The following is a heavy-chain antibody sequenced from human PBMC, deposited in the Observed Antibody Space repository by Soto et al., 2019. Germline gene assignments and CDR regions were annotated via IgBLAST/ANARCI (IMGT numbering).Heavy chain of an antibody. CDR1: GFTLSSYW. Sequence: EVQLVESGGGLVQPGGSLRLSCAASGFTLSSYWMSWVRQAPGKGLEWVANINQDGSRIYYVDSVKGRFTISRDNVKNSVYLQMDSLRVEDTAVCYCARSVAAGGSYWGQGTLVTVSS. CDR3: ARSVAAGGSY. D-gene: IGHD6-13*01. J-gene: IGHJ4*02. CDR2: INQDGSRI. V-gene: IGHV3-7*01.